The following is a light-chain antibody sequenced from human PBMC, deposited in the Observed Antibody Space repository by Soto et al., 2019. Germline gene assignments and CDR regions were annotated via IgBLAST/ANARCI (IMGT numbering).Light chain of an antibody. CDR1: QSVSSNY. Sequence: EIVLTQSPGTLSLSPGERATLSCRASQSVSSNYLAWFQQKPGQAPRLLIYAASRRATGIPDRFSGSGSGTDFTLTISRLEPEDFAVYYCQQYGSSPQTFGQGTKVEIK. CDR3: QQYGSSPQT. CDR2: AAS. V-gene: IGKV3-20*01. J-gene: IGKJ1*01.